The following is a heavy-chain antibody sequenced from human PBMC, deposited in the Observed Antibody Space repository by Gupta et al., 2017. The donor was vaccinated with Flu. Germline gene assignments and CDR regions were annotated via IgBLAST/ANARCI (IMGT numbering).Heavy chain of an antibody. CDR3: TRGGTPPYYYYYGMDV. D-gene: IGHD2-15*01. V-gene: IGHV3-49*03. Sequence: EVQLVESGGGLVQPGRSLRLSCTASGFSFGDYAMSWFRQAPGKGLEWVGFIRSKPYGETTEYAASVKGRFTISRDDSKSIAFLQLNSLKTEDTAVYYCTRGGTPPYYYYYGMDVWGQGTTVTVSS. J-gene: IGHJ6*02. CDR2: IRSKPYGETT. CDR1: GFSFGDYA.